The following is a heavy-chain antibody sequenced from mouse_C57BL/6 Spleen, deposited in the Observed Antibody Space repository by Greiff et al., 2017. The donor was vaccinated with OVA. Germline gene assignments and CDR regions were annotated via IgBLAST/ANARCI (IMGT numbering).Heavy chain of an antibody. D-gene: IGHD2-4*01. CDR1: GYTFTSYW. Sequence: EVQLQQSGTVLARPGASVKMSCKTSGYTFTSYWMHWVKQRPGQGLEWIGAIYPGNSDTSYNQKFKGKAKLTAVTSASTAYMELSSLTNEDSAVYYCTRSYDYDGDYFDYWGQGTTLTVSS. V-gene: IGHV1-5*01. J-gene: IGHJ2*01. CDR2: IYPGNSDT. CDR3: TRSYDYDGDYFDY.